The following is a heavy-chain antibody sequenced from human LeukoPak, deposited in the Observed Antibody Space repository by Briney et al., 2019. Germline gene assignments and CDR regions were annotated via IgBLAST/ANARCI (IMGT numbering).Heavy chain of an antibody. CDR1: GLTFSSYG. CDR3: AKDYWAIAAAGNYYMDV. D-gene: IGHD6-13*01. CDR2: ISYDGSNK. J-gene: IGHJ6*03. V-gene: IGHV3-30*18. Sequence: GGSLRLSCAASGLTFSSYGMHWVRQAPGKGLEWVAVISYDGSNKYYADSVKGRFTISRDNSKNTLYLQMNSLRAEDTAVYYCAKDYWAIAAAGNYYMDVWGKGTTVTVSS.